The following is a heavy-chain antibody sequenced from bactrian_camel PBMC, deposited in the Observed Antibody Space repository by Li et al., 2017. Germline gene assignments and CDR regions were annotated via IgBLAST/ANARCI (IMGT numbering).Heavy chain of an antibody. CDR3: AADEEWVAPIVLSNY. CDR2: IYTGSGST. J-gene: IGHJ4*01. D-gene: IGHD7*01. Sequence: VQLVESGGGKVQAGGSLTLSCVASGITFTKKCMAWFRQAEGKEREGVAAIYTGSGSTYYGDSVKGRFTISKDNATNSLYLQMNSLKPEDTAVYYCAADEEWVAPIVLSNYWGQGTQVTVS. V-gene: IGHV3S1*01. CDR1: GITFTKKC.